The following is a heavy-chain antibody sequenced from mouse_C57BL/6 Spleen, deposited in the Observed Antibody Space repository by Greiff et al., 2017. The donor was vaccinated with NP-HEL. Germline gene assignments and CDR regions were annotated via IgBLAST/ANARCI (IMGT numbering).Heavy chain of an antibody. CDR3: ARHEKTGTVVDWYFDV. CDR2: FYPGSGSI. CDR1: GYTFTEYT. D-gene: IGHD1-1*01. V-gene: IGHV1-62-2*01. Sequence: VQLQQSGAELVKPGASVKLSCKASGYTFTEYTIHWVKQRPGQGLEWIGWFYPGSGSIKYNEKFKDKATLTADNSSSTVYMELRRLTAEDSAVYFCARHEKTGTVVDWYFDVWGTGTTVTVSS. J-gene: IGHJ1*03.